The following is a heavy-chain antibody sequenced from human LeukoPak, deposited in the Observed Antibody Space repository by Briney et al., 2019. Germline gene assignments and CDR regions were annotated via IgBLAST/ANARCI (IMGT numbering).Heavy chain of an antibody. CDR2: INHSGGT. CDR1: GGSFSGYY. Sequence: SETLSLTCAVYGGSFSGYYWSWIRQPPGKGLEWIGEINHSGGTNYNPSLKSRVTISVDTSKNQFSLKLSPVTAADTAVYYCARAAYTVRMWYWGQGTPVTVSS. J-gene: IGHJ4*02. V-gene: IGHV4-34*01. D-gene: IGHD5/OR15-5a*01. CDR3: ARAAYTVRMWY.